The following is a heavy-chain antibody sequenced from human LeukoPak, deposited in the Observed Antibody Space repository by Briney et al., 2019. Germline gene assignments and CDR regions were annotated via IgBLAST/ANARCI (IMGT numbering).Heavy chain of an antibody. CDR3: AREFEASMYYYDSSGPTRGFVP. CDR1: GGTFSSYA. CDR2: IIPILGIA. J-gene: IGHJ5*02. V-gene: IGHV1-69*04. D-gene: IGHD3-22*01. Sequence: SVKVSCKASGGTFSSYAISWVRQAPGQGLEWMGRIIPILGIANYAQKFQGRVTITADKSTSTAYMELSSLRSEDTAVYYCAREFEASMYYYDSSGPTRGFVPWGQGTLVTVSS.